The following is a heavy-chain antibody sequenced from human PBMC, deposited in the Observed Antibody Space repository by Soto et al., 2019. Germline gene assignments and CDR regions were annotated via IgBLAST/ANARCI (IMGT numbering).Heavy chain of an antibody. CDR2: ISYDGSNK. Sequence: QVQLVESGGGVVQPGRSLRLSCAASGFTFSSYGMHWVRQAPGKGLEWVAVISYDGSNKYYADSVKGRFTISRDNSKNTVYLQMNSRRAEDTAVYYCAKEETDGSGYGYYCGMDVWGQGTTVTVSS. CDR3: AKEETDGSGYGYYCGMDV. V-gene: IGHV3-30*18. CDR1: GFTFSSYG. D-gene: IGHD3-10*01. J-gene: IGHJ6*02.